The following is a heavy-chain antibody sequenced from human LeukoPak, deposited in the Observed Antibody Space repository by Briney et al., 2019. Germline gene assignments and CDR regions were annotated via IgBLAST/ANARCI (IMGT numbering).Heavy chain of an antibody. CDR2: IKQDGSEK. V-gene: IGHV3-7*01. D-gene: IGHD6-19*01. Sequence: GGSLRLSCAASGFTFSSYWMSWVRQAPGKGLEWVANIKQDGSEKYYVDSVKGRFTISRDNAKNSLYLQMNSLRAEDTAVYYCARVWGSGWSRNLDYWGQGTLVPVSS. CDR3: ARVWGSGWSRNLDY. CDR1: GFTFSSYW. J-gene: IGHJ4*02.